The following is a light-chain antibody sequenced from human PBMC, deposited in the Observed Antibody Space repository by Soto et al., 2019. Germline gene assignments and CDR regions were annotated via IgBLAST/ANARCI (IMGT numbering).Light chain of an antibody. CDR1: SSDVGGYNL. J-gene: IGLJ1*01. CDR2: EVS. CDR3: TSYAGSNNYV. V-gene: IGLV2-8*01. Sequence: QSVLTQPPSASGSPGQSVTISCTGTSSDVGGYNLVSWHQQHPGNAPKVIIYEVSKRPSGVPDRFSGSKSGNTASLTVSGLQAEDEADYYCTSYAGSNNYVFGTGTKVTVL.